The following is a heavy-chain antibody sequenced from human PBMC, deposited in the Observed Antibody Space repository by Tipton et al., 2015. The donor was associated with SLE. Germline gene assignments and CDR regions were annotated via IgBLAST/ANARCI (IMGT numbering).Heavy chain of an antibody. J-gene: IGHJ4*02. Sequence: TLSLTCTVAGGSIDGHYWSWFRQPPGKGLEWIGEINQAIGTNYNPALKSRVTISMDTSKIQFSLKLNSVTATDTAVYYCGRGRTDAWELVGYWGQGTLVTVSS. CDR2: INQAIGT. V-gene: IGHV4-34*01. D-gene: IGHD4-23*01. CDR3: GRGRTDAWELVGY. CDR1: GGSIDGHY.